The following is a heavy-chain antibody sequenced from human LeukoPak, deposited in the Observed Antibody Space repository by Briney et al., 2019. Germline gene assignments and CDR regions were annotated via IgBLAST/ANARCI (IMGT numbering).Heavy chain of an antibody. D-gene: IGHD2-2*01. CDR3: ATLVPAARWFDP. V-gene: IGHV1-69*01. J-gene: IGHJ5*02. Sequence: SVKVSCKASGGTFSSYAISWVRQAPGQGLGWMGGIIPIFSTANYAQKVQGRVTITADESTSTAYMELSSLRSEDTAVYYCATLVPAARWFDPWGQGTLVTVSS. CDR2: IIPIFSTA. CDR1: GGTFSSYA.